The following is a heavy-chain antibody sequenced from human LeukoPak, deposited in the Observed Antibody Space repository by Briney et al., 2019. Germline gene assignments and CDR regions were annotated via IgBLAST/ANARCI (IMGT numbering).Heavy chain of an antibody. Sequence: GGSLRLSCAASGFTFSSYWMHWVRQAPGKGLVWVSRINSDGSSTSYVDSVKGRFTISRDNAKNTLYLQMNSLRAEDTAVYYCARATPYDYGGRTYYFDYWGQGTLVTVSS. CDR2: INSDGSST. J-gene: IGHJ4*02. V-gene: IGHV3-74*01. CDR3: ARATPYDYGGRTYYFDY. CDR1: GFTFSSYW. D-gene: IGHD4-23*01.